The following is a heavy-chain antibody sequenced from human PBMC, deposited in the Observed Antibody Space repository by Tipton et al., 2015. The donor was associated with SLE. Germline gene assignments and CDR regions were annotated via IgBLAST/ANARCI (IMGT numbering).Heavy chain of an antibody. CDR3: ARLLELGPFDY. Sequence: TLSLTCTVSGGSISSYYWSWIRQPPGKGLEWIGYIYYSGSTNYNPSLKSRVTISVDTSKNQFSLKLSSVTAADTAVYYCARLLELGPFDYWGQGTLVTVSS. CDR2: IYYSGST. CDR1: GGSISSYY. D-gene: IGHD7-27*01. J-gene: IGHJ4*02. V-gene: IGHV4-59*01.